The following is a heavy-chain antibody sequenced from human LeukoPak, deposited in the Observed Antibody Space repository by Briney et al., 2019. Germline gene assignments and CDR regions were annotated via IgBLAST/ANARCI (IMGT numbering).Heavy chain of an antibody. J-gene: IGHJ4*02. V-gene: IGHV4-34*01. CDR2: INHSGRT. CDR3: ARLRFLEWLLPEYYFDY. CDR1: GGTFSGYY. D-gene: IGHD3-3*01. Sequence: SETLSLTCAVYGGTFSGYYWSWIRQPPGKGLEWIGEINHSGRTNYNPSLKSRVTISVDTSKNQFSLKLSSVTAADTAVYYCARLRFLEWLLPEYYFDYWGQGTLVTVSS.